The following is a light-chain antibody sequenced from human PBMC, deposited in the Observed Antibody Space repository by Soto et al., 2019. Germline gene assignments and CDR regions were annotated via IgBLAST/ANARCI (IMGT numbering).Light chain of an antibody. V-gene: IGKV3-11*01. CDR2: DAS. CDR1: QSVSSY. J-gene: IGKJ1*01. CDR3: QQRSNWPPTWT. Sequence: EIVLTQSPATLSLSPGERATLSCRASQSVSSYLAWYQHKPGQAPRLLIYDASNRATGIPARFSGSGSGTDGTLTISSLEPEDFAVYYCQQRSNWPPTWTFGQGTKVEIK.